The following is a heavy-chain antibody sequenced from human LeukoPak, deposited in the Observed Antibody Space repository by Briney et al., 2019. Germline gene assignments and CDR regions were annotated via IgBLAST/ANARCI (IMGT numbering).Heavy chain of an antibody. CDR3: ASSRIQLWLIDY. V-gene: IGHV3-21*01. CDR2: ISSSSSYI. D-gene: IGHD5-18*01. CDR1: GFTFSSYS. Sequence: PGGSLRLSCAASGFTFSSYSMNWVRQAPGKGLEWVSSISSSSSYIYYADSVKGRFTISRDNSKNTLYLQMNSLRAEDTAVYYCASSRIQLWLIDYWGQGTLVTVSS. J-gene: IGHJ4*02.